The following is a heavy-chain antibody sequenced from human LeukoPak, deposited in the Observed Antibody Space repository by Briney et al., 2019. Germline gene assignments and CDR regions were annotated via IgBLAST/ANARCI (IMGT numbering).Heavy chain of an antibody. CDR1: GFTFGEYA. V-gene: IGHV3-49*03. CDR2: FRNLAYGGTT. Sequence: PGGSLRLSCTTSGFTFGEYAISWFRQAPGKGLEWVGFFRNLAYGGTTNYAASVRGRFTISRDESKSIAYLHMNSLKTDDTAVYYCSRPLAPIGPPYFDYWGQGTPVTVSS. CDR3: SRPLAPIGPPYFDY. J-gene: IGHJ4*02. D-gene: IGHD3-3*02.